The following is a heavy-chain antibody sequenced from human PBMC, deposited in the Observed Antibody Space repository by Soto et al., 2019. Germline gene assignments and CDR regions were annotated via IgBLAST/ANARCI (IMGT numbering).Heavy chain of an antibody. V-gene: IGHV3-48*01. CDR3: ARDKQQLVLRSQTYYYYYYMDV. CDR2: ISSSSSTI. CDR1: GFTFSSYS. Sequence: EVQLVESGGGLVQTGGSLRLSCAASGFTFSSYSMNWVRQAPGKGLEWVSYISSSSSTIYYADSVKGRFTISRDNAKNSLYLQMNSLRAEDTAVYYCARDKQQLVLRSQTYYYYYYMDVWGKGTTVTVSS. D-gene: IGHD6-13*01. J-gene: IGHJ6*03.